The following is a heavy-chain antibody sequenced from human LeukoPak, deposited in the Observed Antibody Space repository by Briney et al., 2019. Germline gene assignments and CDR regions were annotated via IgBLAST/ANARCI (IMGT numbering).Heavy chain of an antibody. J-gene: IGHJ4*02. CDR3: ARDGCGGDCYLADY. CDR1: GFIFGSYG. CDR2: IWYDGSKK. Sequence: PGGSVRLSYAASGFIFGSYGMHWVRQAPGKGLEWVAVIWYDGSKKHHAASVKGRFTISSDNFKNTLYLQMNSLRAEDPAVYYCARDGCGGDCYLADYWGQGTLVTVSS. V-gene: IGHV3-33*01. D-gene: IGHD2-21*02.